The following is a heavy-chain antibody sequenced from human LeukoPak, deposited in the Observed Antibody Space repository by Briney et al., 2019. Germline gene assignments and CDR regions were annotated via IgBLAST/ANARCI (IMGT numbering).Heavy chain of an antibody. CDR1: GGTFRSYA. CDR3: ARDLVVGYYDSSGYFVY. D-gene: IGHD3-22*01. CDR2: IIPIFGTA. Sequence: SVKVSCKTSGGTFRSYAISWVRQAPGQGLEWMGGIIPIFGTANYAQKFQGRVTITADESTSTAYMELSSLRSEDTAVYYCARDLVVGYYDSSGYFVYWGQGTLVTVSS. J-gene: IGHJ4*02. V-gene: IGHV1-69*13.